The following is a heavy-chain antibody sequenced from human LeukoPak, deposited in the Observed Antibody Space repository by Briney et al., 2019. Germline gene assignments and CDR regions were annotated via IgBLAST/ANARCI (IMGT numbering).Heavy chain of an antibody. CDR1: GFTFSSYG. CDR3: AKDGGYAPFDY. V-gene: IGHV3-30*18. J-gene: IGHJ4*02. Sequence: GGSLRLSCAASGFTFSSYGMHWVRQAPGKGLEWVAVISYDGSNKYYADSVKGRFTISRDNSKNTLYLQMNSLRAEDTAVYYCAKDGGYAPFDYWGQGTLVTVSS. D-gene: IGHD1-26*01. CDR2: ISYDGSNK.